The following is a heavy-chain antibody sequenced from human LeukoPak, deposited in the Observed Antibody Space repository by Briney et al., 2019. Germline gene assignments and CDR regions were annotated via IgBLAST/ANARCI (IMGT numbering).Heavy chain of an antibody. CDR1: GFTFGDYA. CDR3: TRDHFYFNRCYFDY. Sequence: PGGSLRLSCTASGFTFGDYAMSWFRQAPGKGLEWVGFIRSKAYGGTTEYAASVKGRFTISRDDSKSIAYLQMNSLKTEDTAVYYCTRDHFYFNRCYFDYWGQRTLVTVSS. CDR2: IRSKAYGGTT. J-gene: IGHJ4*02. V-gene: IGHV3-49*03. D-gene: IGHD3-3*02.